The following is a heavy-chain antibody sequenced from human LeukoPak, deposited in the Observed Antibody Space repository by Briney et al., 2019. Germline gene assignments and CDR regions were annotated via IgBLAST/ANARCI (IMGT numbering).Heavy chain of an antibody. CDR3: ARERWELLEGAFDI. CDR1: GFTFSTYG. CDR2: IWYDGSNK. J-gene: IGHJ3*02. V-gene: IGHV3-33*01. Sequence: GRSLRLSCAASGFTFSTYGMHWVRQAPGKGLEWVAVIWYDGSNKYYPDSVKGRFTISRDNSKSTLYLQMNSLRAEDTAVYYCARERWELLEGAFDIWGQGTMVTVSS. D-gene: IGHD1-26*01.